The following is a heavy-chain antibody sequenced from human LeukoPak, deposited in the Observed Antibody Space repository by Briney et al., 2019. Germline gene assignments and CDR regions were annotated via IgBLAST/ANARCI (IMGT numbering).Heavy chain of an antibody. Sequence: GGSLRLSCAASGFTFSSYAMHWVRQAPGKGLEWVSSISSSSSYIYYADSVKGRFTISRDNAKNSLYLQMNSLRAEDTAVYYCARIYGDYVCDYWGQGTLVTVSS. V-gene: IGHV3-21*01. CDR3: ARIYGDYVCDY. D-gene: IGHD4-17*01. J-gene: IGHJ4*02. CDR1: GFTFSSYA. CDR2: ISSSSSYI.